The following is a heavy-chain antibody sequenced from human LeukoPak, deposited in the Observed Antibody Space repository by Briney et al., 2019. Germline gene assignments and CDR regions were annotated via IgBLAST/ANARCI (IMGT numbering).Heavy chain of an antibody. J-gene: IGHJ4*02. CDR1: GFTFRSYD. D-gene: IGHD6-19*01. Sequence: PGGSLRLSCAASGFTFRSYDMHWVRQATGKGLEWVSAIGIGGDTHYFDSVQGRFTISRDNAQTVLYLQMDGLRAGDPAVYYCARGGIPVAGIDEIDFWGQGTRVTVAS. CDR2: IGIGGDT. CDR3: ARGGIPVAGIDEIDF. V-gene: IGHV3-13*01.